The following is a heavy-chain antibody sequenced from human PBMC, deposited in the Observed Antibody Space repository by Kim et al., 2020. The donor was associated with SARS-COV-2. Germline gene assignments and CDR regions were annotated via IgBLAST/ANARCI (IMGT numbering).Heavy chain of an antibody. CDR1: GDSVSSNSAA. CDR3: ARDLTICSSTSCGDYGMDV. V-gene: IGHV6-1*01. Sequence: SQTLSLTCAISGDSVSSNSAAWNWIRQSPSRGLEWLGRTYYRSKWYNDYAVSVKSRITINPDTSKNQFSLQLNSVTPEDTAVYYCARDLTICSSTSCGDYGMDVWGQGTTVTVSS. D-gene: IGHD2-2*01. CDR2: TYYRSKWYN. J-gene: IGHJ6*02.